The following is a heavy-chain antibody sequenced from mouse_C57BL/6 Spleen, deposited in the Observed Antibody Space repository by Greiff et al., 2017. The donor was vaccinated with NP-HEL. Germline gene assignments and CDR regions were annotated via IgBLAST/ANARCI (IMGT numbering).Heavy chain of an antibody. Sequence: QVQLQQSGPELVKPGASVKISCKASGYSFTSYYIHWVKQRPGQGLEWIGWIYPGSGNTTYNEKFKGKATLTADTSSSTAYMQLSSLTSEDSAVYYCARRDYSNYVWFAYWGQGTLVTVSA. CDR2: IYPGSGNT. V-gene: IGHV1-66*01. D-gene: IGHD2-5*01. J-gene: IGHJ3*01. CDR1: GYSFTSYY. CDR3: ARRDYSNYVWFAY.